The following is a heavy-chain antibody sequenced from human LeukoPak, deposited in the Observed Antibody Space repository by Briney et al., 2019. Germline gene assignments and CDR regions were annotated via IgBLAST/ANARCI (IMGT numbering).Heavy chain of an antibody. CDR1: AGSISSYY. D-gene: IGHD3-22*01. CDR2: IYYSGST. V-gene: IGHV4-59*01. CDR3: ARRITYYDVKLDY. J-gene: IGHJ4*02. Sequence: PWETLSLTCTVSAGSISSYYWSWIRQPPGKGLEWIGYIYYSGSTNYNPSLKSRVTISVDTSKNQFSLKLSSVTAADTAVYYCARRITYYDVKLDYRGQGTLVTVSS.